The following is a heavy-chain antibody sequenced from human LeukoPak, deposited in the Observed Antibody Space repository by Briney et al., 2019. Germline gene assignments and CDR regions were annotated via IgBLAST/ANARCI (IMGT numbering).Heavy chain of an antibody. CDR3: SKWGDYDVLTGYYDSDF. J-gene: IGHJ4*02. CDR2: IFGSVGGT. D-gene: IGHD3-9*01. V-gene: IGHV3-23*01. CDR1: GVTFSKDA. Sequence: GASLRLSCAAPGVTFSKDAMSWVRQAPGKGGGWVSAIFGSVGGTYYADSVKGGFSISRDNSKTTLFLQINSLRVEDTALYYCSKWGDYDVLTGYYDSDFWGQGTLVTVSS.